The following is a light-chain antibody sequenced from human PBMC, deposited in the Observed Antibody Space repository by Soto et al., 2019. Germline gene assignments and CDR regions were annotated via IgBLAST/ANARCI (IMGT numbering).Light chain of an antibody. Sequence: QSALTQPPSVSGAPGQRVTISCTGSSSNIGAGYDVHWYQQLPGTAPKLLIYGNSNRPSGVPDRFSGSKSGTSASLAITGLQAEDEADYYCQSYDSSLSLFGTGTKVTVL. J-gene: IGLJ1*01. V-gene: IGLV1-40*01. CDR1: SSNIGAGYD. CDR2: GNS. CDR3: QSYDSSLSL.